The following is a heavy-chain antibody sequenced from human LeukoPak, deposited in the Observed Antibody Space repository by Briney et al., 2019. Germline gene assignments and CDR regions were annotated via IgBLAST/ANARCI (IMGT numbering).Heavy chain of an antibody. D-gene: IGHD3-22*01. V-gene: IGHV1-18*01. CDR2: ISAYNGNT. Sequence: ASVKVSCKASGYTFTSYGISWVRQAPGQGLEWMGWISAYNGNTNYAQKLQGRVTMTTDTSTSTAYMELRSLRSDDTAVYYCARDSSSSDYYAHWFFDLWGRGTLVTVSS. CDR3: ARDSSSSDYYAHWFFDL. J-gene: IGHJ2*01. CDR1: GYTFTSYG.